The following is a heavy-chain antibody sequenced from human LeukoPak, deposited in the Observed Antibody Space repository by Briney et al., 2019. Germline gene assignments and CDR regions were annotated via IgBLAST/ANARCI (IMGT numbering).Heavy chain of an antibody. D-gene: IGHD3-22*01. CDR2: IKQDGSEK. J-gene: IGHJ4*02. V-gene: IGHV3-7*01. CDR3: AKDGGNYYDSSGYSVIFDY. Sequence: GGSLRLSCAASGFTFSSYWMSWVRQAPGKGLEWVANIKQDGSEKYYVDSVKGRFTISRDDAKNSLYLQMNSLRAEDTAVYYCAKDGGNYYDSSGYSVIFDYWGQGTLVTVSS. CDR1: GFTFSSYW.